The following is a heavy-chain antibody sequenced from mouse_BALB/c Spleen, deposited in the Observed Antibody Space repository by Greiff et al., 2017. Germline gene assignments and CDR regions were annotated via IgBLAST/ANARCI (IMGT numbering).Heavy chain of an antibody. CDR1: GFDFSRYW. CDR2: INPDSSTI. Sequence: EVKLMESGGGLVQPGGSLKLSCAASGFDFSRYWMSWVRQAPGKGLEWIGEINPDSSTINYTPSLKDKFIISRDNAKNTLYLQMSKVRSEDTALYYCARQVSYYGSSYVAMDYWGQGTSVTVSS. J-gene: IGHJ4*01. D-gene: IGHD1-1*01. V-gene: IGHV4-1*02. CDR3: ARQVSYYGSSYVAMDY.